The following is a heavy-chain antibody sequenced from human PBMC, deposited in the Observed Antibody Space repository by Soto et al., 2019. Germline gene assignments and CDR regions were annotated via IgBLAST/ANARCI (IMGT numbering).Heavy chain of an antibody. Sequence: GASVKVSCKASGYTFTSYYMHWVRQAPGQGLEWMGIINPSGGSTSYAQKFQGRVTMTRDTSTSTVYMELSSLRSEDTAVYYCARDKGIAARRYYYYGMDVWGQGTTVTVPS. D-gene: IGHD6-6*01. CDR1: GYTFTSYY. CDR2: INPSGGST. J-gene: IGHJ6*02. V-gene: IGHV1-46*01. CDR3: ARDKGIAARRYYYYGMDV.